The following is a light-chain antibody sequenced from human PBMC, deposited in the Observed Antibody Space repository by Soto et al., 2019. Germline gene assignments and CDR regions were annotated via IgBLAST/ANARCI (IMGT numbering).Light chain of an antibody. V-gene: IGKV1-6*01. CDR1: QGIRND. J-gene: IGKJ1*01. Sequence: IQMTQSPSSLSASVGDRVTITCRASQGIRNDLGWYQQKQGEAPNLLIYAATSLRSGVTSRFSGSGSGTDFTLTISSLQPEDFATYYCLQDYNYPRTFGQGTKVEV. CDR3: LQDYNYPRT. CDR2: AAT.